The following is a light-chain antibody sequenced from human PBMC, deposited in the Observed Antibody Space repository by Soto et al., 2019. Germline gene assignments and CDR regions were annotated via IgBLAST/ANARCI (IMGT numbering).Light chain of an antibody. CDR1: QSISVH. CDR3: QQSYITPYT. V-gene: IGKV1-39*01. Sequence: DIQMNQSPSSLSASVGDTVTITCRASQSISVHLNWYQQKPGKVPKLLIYAASNLQSGVPSSFSGSGSETDFALTISSLQPEDFATYYCQQSYITPYTFGQGTKLQIK. CDR2: AAS. J-gene: IGKJ2*01.